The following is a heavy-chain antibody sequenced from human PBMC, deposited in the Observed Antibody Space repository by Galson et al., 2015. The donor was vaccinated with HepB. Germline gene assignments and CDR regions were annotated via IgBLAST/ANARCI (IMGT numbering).Heavy chain of an antibody. CDR3: ARVTSIYYYNSSYSYYYYGMDV. CDR1: GYTFTNYA. CDR2: INTNTGEP. J-gene: IGHJ6*02. D-gene: IGHD3-22*01. V-gene: IGHV7-4-1*02. Sequence: SVKVSCKAAGYTFTNYAMNWVRQAPGQGLEWMGWINTNTGEPTYAQAFTGRFVFSLDASVNTAYLQISSLKAEDSAFYYCARVTSIYYYNSSYSYYYYGMDVWGQGTTVTVSS.